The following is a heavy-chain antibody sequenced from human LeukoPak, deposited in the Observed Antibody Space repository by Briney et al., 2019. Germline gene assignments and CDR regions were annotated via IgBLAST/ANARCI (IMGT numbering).Heavy chain of an antibody. Sequence: SETLSLTCTVSDDSFSSHYWTWIRQPPGKGLEWIGYISYIGSTNYNPSLKSRVTISIDTSKNQFSLKLSSVTAADTAMYYCARDLVTVTKGFDIWGQGTMVSVSS. V-gene: IGHV4-59*11. CDR2: ISYIGST. CDR3: ARDLVTVTKGFDI. CDR1: DDSFSSHY. J-gene: IGHJ3*02. D-gene: IGHD4-17*01.